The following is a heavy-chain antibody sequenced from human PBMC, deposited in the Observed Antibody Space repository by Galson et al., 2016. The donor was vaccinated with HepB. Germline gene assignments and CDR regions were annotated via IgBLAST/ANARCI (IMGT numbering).Heavy chain of an antibody. V-gene: IGHV3-53*01. CDR2: IYSGGST. D-gene: IGHD6-19*01. Sequence: KGLEWISIIYSGGSTYYADSVKGRFTVSRDNSKNTLYLQMNSLRAEDTAVYYCATATGWYGFGSFDIWGQGTLVTVSS. CDR3: ATATGWYGFGSFDI. J-gene: IGHJ3*02.